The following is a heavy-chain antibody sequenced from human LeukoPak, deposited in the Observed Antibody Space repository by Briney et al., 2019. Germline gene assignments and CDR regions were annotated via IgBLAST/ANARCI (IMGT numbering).Heavy chain of an antibody. CDR1: GYTFTGYY. Sequence: ASVKVSCKASGYTFTGYYMHWVRQAPGQGLEWMGWINPNSGGTNYAQKFQGRVTMTRDTSISTAYMEVNSLTSDDTAVYYCARDLPKTGYVGALDIWGQGTIVTVSS. J-gene: IGHJ3*02. CDR2: INPNSGGT. CDR3: ARDLPKTGYVGALDI. V-gene: IGHV1-2*02. D-gene: IGHD5-12*01.